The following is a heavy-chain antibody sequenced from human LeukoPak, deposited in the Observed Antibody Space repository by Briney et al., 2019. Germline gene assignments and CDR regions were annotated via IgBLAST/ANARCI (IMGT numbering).Heavy chain of an antibody. D-gene: IGHD7-27*01. Sequence: SETLSLTCTVSGDSISSYYWSWIRQPAGKGLEWIGRIYNSGSTNYNPSLKSRVTMSVDTSKYQFSLRLSSVSAADTAVYYCARTKSGYYFMDVWGKGTTVTVSS. J-gene: IGHJ6*03. CDR1: GDSISSYY. CDR3: ARTKSGYYFMDV. V-gene: IGHV4-4*07. CDR2: IYNSGST.